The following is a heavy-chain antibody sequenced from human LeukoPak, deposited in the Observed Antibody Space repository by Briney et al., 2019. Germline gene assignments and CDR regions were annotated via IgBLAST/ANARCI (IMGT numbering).Heavy chain of an antibody. CDR1: GYTFTGYY. V-gene: IGHV1-2*06. CDR2: INPNSGGT. J-gene: IGHJ3*02. Sequence: ASVKVSCKASGYTFTGYYMHWVRQALGQGLEWMGRINPNSGGTNYAQKFQGRVTMTRDTSISTAYMELSRLRSDDTAVYYCARVSTLFKEPRGAFDIWGQGTMVTVSS. CDR3: ARVSTLFKEPRGAFDI. D-gene: IGHD3-10*01.